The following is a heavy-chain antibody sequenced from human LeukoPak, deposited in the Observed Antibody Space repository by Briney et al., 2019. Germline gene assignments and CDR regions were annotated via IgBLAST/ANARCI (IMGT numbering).Heavy chain of an antibody. V-gene: IGHV3-30*03. CDR3: ARVAAAAGTLNRMYNWFDP. D-gene: IGHD6-13*01. J-gene: IGHJ5*02. CDR2: ISYDGSNK. Sequence: PGGSLRLSCAASGFTFSSYGMHWVRQAPGKGLEWVAVISYDGSNKYYADSVKGRFTISRDNSKNTLYLQMNSLRAEETAVYYCARVAAAAGTLNRMYNWFDPWGQGTLVTVSS. CDR1: GFTFSSYG.